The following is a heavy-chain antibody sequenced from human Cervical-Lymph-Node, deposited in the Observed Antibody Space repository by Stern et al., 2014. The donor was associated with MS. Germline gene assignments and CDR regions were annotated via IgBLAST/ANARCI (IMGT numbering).Heavy chain of an antibody. CDR2: IIPLFRTT. V-gene: IGHV1-69*01. D-gene: IGHD4-17*01. J-gene: IGHJ5*02. Sequence: QVQLVQSGAEVKKPGSSVKVSCKASGDTFSSHALSRVRQAPGQGLEWMGGIIPLFRTTKYAQNFQGSLTITADDSSRTAYMELTSLRSEDTAVYYCVRTDGDYDPVDTWGQGTRVTVSS. CDR1: GDTFSSHA. CDR3: VRTDGDYDPVDT.